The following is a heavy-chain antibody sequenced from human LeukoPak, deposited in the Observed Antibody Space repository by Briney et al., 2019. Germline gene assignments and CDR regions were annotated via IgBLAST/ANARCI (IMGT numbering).Heavy chain of an antibody. D-gene: IGHD6-19*01. J-gene: IGHJ4*02. Sequence: GGSLRLSCAASGFTFSDYTMAWVRQAPGKGLEWVSAITGSGGDTYYPDSVKGRFSISRDNSENTLYLQMSSVRVEDAAIYYCARGVAGWPYYLDYWGQGALVTVSS. CDR2: ITGSGGDT. CDR1: GFTFSDYT. CDR3: ARGVAGWPYYLDY. V-gene: IGHV3-23*01.